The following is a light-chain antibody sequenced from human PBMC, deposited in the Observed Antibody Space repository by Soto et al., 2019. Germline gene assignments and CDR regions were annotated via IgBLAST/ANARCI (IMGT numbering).Light chain of an antibody. V-gene: IGKV3-20*01. CDR1: QSVSSTY. Sequence: EIVVTQSPVTLSLSLGERATLSCRASQSVSSTYLAWYQQKPGQAPRLLIYAASSRATGIPDRFSGSGSGTDFTLTISRLEPEDFAVYYCQQYGSSPEWTFGQGTKVDIK. J-gene: IGKJ1*01. CDR3: QQYGSSPEWT. CDR2: AAS.